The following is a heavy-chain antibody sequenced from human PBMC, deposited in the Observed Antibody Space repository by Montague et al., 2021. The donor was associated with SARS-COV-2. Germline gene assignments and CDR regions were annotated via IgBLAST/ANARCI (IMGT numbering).Heavy chain of an antibody. V-gene: IGHV4-59*01. CDR1: GGSISSYY. J-gene: IGHJ3*02. D-gene: IGHD3-3*01. Sequence: SETLSLTCTVSGGSISSYYWNWIRETPGKGLEWIGYIYYSGTTNYNPSLKSRVTISLDTPKNQFSLNLNSVTAADTAIYYCARDQAAKISFKSAFDIWGQGRMVTVSS. CDR3: ARDQAAKISFKSAFDI. CDR2: IYYSGTT.